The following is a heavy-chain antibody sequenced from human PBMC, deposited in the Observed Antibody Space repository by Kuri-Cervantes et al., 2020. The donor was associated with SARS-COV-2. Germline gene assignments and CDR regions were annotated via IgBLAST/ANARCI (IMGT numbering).Heavy chain of an antibody. CDR2: IYTSGST. CDR1: GGSISSYY. D-gene: IGHD3-22*01. J-gene: IGHJ4*02. CDR3: ARLLYDSSGYYGYFDY. Sequence: SGTLTLTCTGSGGSISSYYWGWIRQPAGKGLEWIGRIYTSGSTNYNPSLKSRVTMSVDTSQNQFSLKLSSVTAADTAVYYCARLLYDSSGYYGYFDYWGQGTLVTVSS. V-gene: IGHV4-4*07.